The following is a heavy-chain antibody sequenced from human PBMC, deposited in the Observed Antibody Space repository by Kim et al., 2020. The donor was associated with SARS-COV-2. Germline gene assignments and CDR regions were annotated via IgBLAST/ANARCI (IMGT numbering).Heavy chain of an antibody. J-gene: IGHJ4*02. CDR2: IIPILGIA. CDR3: ARYSGRYYYDSSGYYGVGHFDY. V-gene: IGHV1-69*04. Sequence: SVKVSCKASGGTFSSYAISWVRQAPGQGLEWMGRIIPILGIANYAQKFQGRVTITADKSTSTAYMELSSLRSEDTAVYYCARYSGRYYYDSSGYYGVGHFDYWGQGTLVTVSS. D-gene: IGHD3-22*01. CDR1: GGTFSSYA.